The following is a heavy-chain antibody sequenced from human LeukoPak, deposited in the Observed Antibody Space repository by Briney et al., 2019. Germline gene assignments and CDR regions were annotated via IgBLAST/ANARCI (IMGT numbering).Heavy chain of an antibody. J-gene: IGHJ4*02. V-gene: IGHV3-9*01. CDR1: GFTFDDYA. D-gene: IGHD2-2*02. Sequence: PGGSLRLSCAASGFTFDDYAMHWVRQAPGKGLEWVSGISWNSGSIGYADSVKGRFTISRDNAKNSLYLQMNSLRAEDTALYYCAKDIGYCSSTSCYTGILDYWGQGTLVTVSS. CDR3: AKDIGYCSSTSCYTGILDY. CDR2: ISWNSGSI.